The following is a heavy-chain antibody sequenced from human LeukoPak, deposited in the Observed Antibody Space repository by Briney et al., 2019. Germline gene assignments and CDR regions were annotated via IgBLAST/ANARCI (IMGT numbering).Heavy chain of an antibody. CDR1: GYTSTSYG. CDR3: ARGGGAAAYYSYYYRDV. CDR2: LSAYNVNT. Sequence: ASVKVSCKASGYTSTSYGITWVRQAPGQGVEWMGWLSAYNVNTNYAQKLQGRVTMTTDTSTNTADMELRSLRSDDTAVYYCARGGGAAAYYSYYYRDVWGKGTTVTVSS. D-gene: IGHD6-13*01. J-gene: IGHJ6*03. V-gene: IGHV1-18*01.